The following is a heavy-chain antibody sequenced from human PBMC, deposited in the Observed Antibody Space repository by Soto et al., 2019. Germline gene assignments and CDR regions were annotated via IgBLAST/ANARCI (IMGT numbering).Heavy chain of an antibody. CDR1: SGSFSGYY. V-gene: IGHV4-34*01. Sequence: SETLSLICSIYSGSFSGYYWSWIRQPPGKGLEWIGEISQSGNTNYSPSLKSRVSISIDTSKKQFSLNLASVSAADTAVYYCARAPKVSGSSQTRPDFWGQGTLVTVSS. D-gene: IGHD6-6*01. CDR2: ISQSGNT. J-gene: IGHJ4*02. CDR3: ARAPKVSGSSQTRPDF.